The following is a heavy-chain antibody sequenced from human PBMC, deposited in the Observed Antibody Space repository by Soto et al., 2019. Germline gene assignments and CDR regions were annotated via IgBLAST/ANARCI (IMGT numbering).Heavy chain of an antibody. J-gene: IGHJ4*02. Sequence: QVQLVESGGGVVQPGRSLRLYCAASGFIFNTYGMHWVRQAPGKGLEWVAVIYYDGRNKYYADSVKGRFTISRDNSKNTLNLQMNSLRVEDTAVYYCARDLGALWPSVGGYWVQGTLVTVSS. CDR3: ARDLGALWPSVGGY. CDR1: GFIFNTYG. CDR2: IYYDGRNK. D-gene: IGHD3-10*01. V-gene: IGHV3-33*01.